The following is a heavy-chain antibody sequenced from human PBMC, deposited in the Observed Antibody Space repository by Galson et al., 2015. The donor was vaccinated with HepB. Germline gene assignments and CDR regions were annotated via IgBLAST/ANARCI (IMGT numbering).Heavy chain of an antibody. CDR3: ARAVVPAPAPFDY. V-gene: IGHV4-61*01. Sequence: LSLTCTVSGGSVSSGSYYWNWIWQPPGKGLEWIGYIYFSGNTDYNPSLKSRVTISVDTSKNQFSLKLNSVTAADTAVYYCARAVVPAPAPFDYWGQGALVTVSS. J-gene: IGHJ4*02. CDR1: GGSVSSGSYY. CDR2: IYFSGNT. D-gene: IGHD2-2*01.